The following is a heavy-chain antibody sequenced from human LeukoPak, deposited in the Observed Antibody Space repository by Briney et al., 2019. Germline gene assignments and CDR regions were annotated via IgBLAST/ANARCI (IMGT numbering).Heavy chain of an antibody. CDR2: LYYSGSS. D-gene: IGHD2-8*02. Sequence: SETLSLTCTVSGDSISSSNSYRGWIRQPPGKGLEWIGSLYYSGSSYYNPSLKSRVTISADTSKNQFSLKLTSVTAADTAVYYCARGPGEYWSYFNYWGQGTLVTVSS. CDR3: ARGPGEYWSYFNY. V-gene: IGHV4-39*01. J-gene: IGHJ4*02. CDR1: GDSISSSNSY.